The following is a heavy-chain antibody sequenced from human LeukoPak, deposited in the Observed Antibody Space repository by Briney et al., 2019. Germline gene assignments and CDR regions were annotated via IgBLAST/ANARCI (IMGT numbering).Heavy chain of an antibody. Sequence: SETLSLTCTVSGGSISSSSYYWGWIRQPPGKGLEWIGSIYYSGSTYYNPSLKSRVTISVDTSKNQFSLKLSSVTAADTAVYYCARDIAVAGEFDYWGQGTLVTVSS. CDR2: IYYSGST. J-gene: IGHJ4*02. CDR1: GGSISSSSYY. V-gene: IGHV4-39*07. D-gene: IGHD6-19*01. CDR3: ARDIAVAGEFDY.